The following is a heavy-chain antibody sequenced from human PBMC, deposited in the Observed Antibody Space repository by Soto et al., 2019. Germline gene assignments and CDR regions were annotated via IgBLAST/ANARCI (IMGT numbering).Heavy chain of an antibody. D-gene: IGHD3-22*01. J-gene: IGHJ4*02. CDR3: ARDRFQNYHSEFDY. Sequence: ASVTGSCKASGYTFTSYGISWVRQAPGQGLEWMGWISAYNGNTNYAQKLQGRVTMTTDTSTSTAYMELRSLRSDDTAVYYCARDRFQNYHSEFDYSGPGTLLTVAS. V-gene: IGHV1-18*04. CDR2: ISAYNGNT. CDR1: GYTFTSYG.